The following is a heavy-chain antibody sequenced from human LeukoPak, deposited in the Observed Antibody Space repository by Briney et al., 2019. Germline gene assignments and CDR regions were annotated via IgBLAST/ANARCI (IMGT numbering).Heavy chain of an antibody. Sequence: PSETLSLTCTVSGGSISSHYWSWIRQPPGKGLEWIGYIYYSGSTNYNPSLKSRVTISVDTSKNQFSLKLSSVTAAGTAVYYCASDGSGEAFDIWGQGTMVTVSS. J-gene: IGHJ3*02. CDR2: IYYSGST. CDR1: GGSISSHY. D-gene: IGHD3-10*01. V-gene: IGHV4-59*11. CDR3: ASDGSGEAFDI.